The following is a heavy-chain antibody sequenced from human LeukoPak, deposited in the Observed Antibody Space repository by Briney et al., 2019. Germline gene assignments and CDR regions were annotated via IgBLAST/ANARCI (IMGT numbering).Heavy chain of an antibody. CDR3: ARGSGRSYLPFDY. CDR1: GFTFSSYS. Sequence: GRSLRLSCAASGFTFSSYSMNWVRQAPGKGLEWVSSISSSSSYIYYADSVKGRFTISRDNAKNSLYLQMNSLRAEDTAVYYCARGSGRSYLPFDYWGQGTLVTVSS. J-gene: IGHJ4*02. D-gene: IGHD1-26*01. V-gene: IGHV3-21*01. CDR2: ISSSSSYI.